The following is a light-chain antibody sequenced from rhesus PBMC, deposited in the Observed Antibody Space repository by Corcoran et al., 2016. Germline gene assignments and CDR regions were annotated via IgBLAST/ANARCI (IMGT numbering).Light chain of an antibody. V-gene: IGKV1-19*01. Sequence: DIQMTQSPSSLSASVGDKVTITCHASQDISSWLAWYQQKPGKAPKPLIYYASTLKRGVPSRFSGSGYWTEYTPTISSLQPEDFATYYCQQYDDLPLTFGGGTKVEIK. CDR1: QDISSW. CDR2: YAS. CDR3: QQYDDLPLT. J-gene: IGKJ4*01.